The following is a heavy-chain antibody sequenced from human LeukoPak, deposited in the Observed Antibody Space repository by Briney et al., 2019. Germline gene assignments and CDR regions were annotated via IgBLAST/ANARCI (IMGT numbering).Heavy chain of an antibody. V-gene: IGHV4-39*07. Sequence: SETLSLTCTVSGDSLTRRSSYWGWIRQPPGRGLEWIGPVYYSRSTYYSPSLKSRFPISVETSKTQFSLRLSSVTAADTAVYYCARSTPGGGYQLPWDYWGQGTLVTVSS. D-gene: IGHD2-2*01. CDR1: GDSLTRRSSY. CDR3: ARSTPGGGYQLPWDY. CDR2: VYYSRST. J-gene: IGHJ4*02.